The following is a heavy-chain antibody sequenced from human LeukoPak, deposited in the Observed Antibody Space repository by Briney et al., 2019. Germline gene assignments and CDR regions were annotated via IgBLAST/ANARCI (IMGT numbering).Heavy chain of an antibody. CDR2: IYYNGDT. Sequence: SETLSLTCSVSGGSISSSRSYWGWIRQTPGKGLEWVGSIYYNGDTYYNPSFKSRVSMSVDTAKNQISLILTSVTAADTAVYYCARARNTAMDDAFDIWGQGTMVTVSS. V-gene: IGHV4-39*07. D-gene: IGHD5-18*01. CDR1: GGSISSSRSY. CDR3: ARARNTAMDDAFDI. J-gene: IGHJ3*02.